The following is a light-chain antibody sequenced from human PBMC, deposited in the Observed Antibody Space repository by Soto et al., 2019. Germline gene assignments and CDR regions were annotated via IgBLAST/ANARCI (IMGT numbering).Light chain of an antibody. CDR3: QQYGSSHLIT. V-gene: IGKV3-20*01. CDR2: GAS. J-gene: IGKJ5*01. Sequence: EIVLTQSPGTLSLSPGERATLSCRASQSVSSSYLAWYQQKPGQAPRLLIYGASSRANGIPDRFSGSGSGTDFTLTISRLEPEDFALYYCQQYGSSHLITFGQGTRLEIK. CDR1: QSVSSSY.